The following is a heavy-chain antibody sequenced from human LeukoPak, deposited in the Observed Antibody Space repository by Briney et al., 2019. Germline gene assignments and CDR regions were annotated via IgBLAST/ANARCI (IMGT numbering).Heavy chain of an antibody. J-gene: IGHJ6*02. CDR3: AREAVPAANYYYYGMDV. CDR1: GGTFSSYA. D-gene: IGHD2-2*01. V-gene: IGHV1-69*04. CDR2: IIPILGIA. Sequence: GASVKVSCKASGGTFSSYAISWVRQAPGQGLEWMGRIIPILGIANYAQKFQGRVTITADKSTSTAYMELSSLRSEDTAVYYCAREAVPAANYYYYGMDVWGQGTTVTVSS.